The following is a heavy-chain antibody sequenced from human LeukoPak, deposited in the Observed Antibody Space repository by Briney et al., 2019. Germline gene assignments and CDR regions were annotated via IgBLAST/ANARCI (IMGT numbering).Heavy chain of an antibody. J-gene: IGHJ5*01. V-gene: IGHV4-59*01. CDR2: IDYSGTT. D-gene: IGHD5-18*01. Sequence: PSETLSLTCTVSGRSISSYYWSWIRQPPGKGLEWIGYIDYSGTTKYNPSLKSRVTISVDTPKNQFSLNLSSVTAADTAVYYCARLPRGYGRGFDSWGQGIPVTVSS. CDR1: GRSISSYY. CDR3: ARLPRGYGRGFDS.